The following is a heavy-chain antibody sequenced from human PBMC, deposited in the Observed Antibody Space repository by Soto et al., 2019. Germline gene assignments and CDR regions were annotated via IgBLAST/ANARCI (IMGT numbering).Heavy chain of an antibody. D-gene: IGHD3-10*01. Sequence: EVQLVESGGGLVQPGGSLRLSCAASGFTFSSYSMNWVRQAPGKGLEWVSYIISSSNTIYYADSVKGRFTISRDNAKNSLYLQMNSLRAEDTAVYYCARSGYYYGMDVWGQGTTVTVSS. V-gene: IGHV3-48*01. J-gene: IGHJ6*02. CDR2: IISSSNTI. CDR1: GFTFSSYS. CDR3: ARSGYYYGMDV.